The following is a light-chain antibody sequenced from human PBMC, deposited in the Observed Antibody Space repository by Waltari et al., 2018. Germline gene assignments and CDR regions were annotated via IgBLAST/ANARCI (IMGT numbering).Light chain of an antibody. CDR2: GTS. V-gene: IGKV3-20*01. CDR3: QHYVRLPAT. CDR1: QSVGGT. Sequence: EIVLTQSPGTLSSSPGERATLSCRASQSVGGTLAWYQQKPGQAPRLLRYGTSIRAPGTPDRFSGTGSGTDFSLTISRLEPEDFAVYYCQHYVRLPATFGQGTKVEIK. J-gene: IGKJ1*01.